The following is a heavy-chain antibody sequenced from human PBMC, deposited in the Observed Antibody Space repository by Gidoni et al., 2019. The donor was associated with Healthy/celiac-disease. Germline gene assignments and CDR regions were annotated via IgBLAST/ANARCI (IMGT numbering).Heavy chain of an antibody. D-gene: IGHD4-17*01. CDR3: ARTTVTYNWFDP. Sequence: QVQLVQSGAEVKKPGSSVKVSCKASGGTFSSYTISWVRQAPGQVLEWMGRIIPILGIANYAQKFQGRVTITADKSTSTAYMELSSLRSEDTAVYYCARTTVTYNWFDPWGQGTLVTVSS. CDR1: GGTFSSYT. J-gene: IGHJ5*02. V-gene: IGHV1-69*02. CDR2: IIPILGIA.